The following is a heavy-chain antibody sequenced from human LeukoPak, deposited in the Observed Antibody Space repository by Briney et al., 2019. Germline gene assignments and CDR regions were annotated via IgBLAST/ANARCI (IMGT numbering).Heavy chain of an antibody. Sequence: SVKVSCKASGGTFSSYAISWVRQAPGQGLEWMGGIIPIFGTANYAQKFQGRVTITADESTSTAYMELSSLRSEDTAVYYCAHYHYRYQLSPYNWFDPWGQGTLVTVSS. V-gene: IGHV1-69*01. CDR3: AHYHYRYQLSPYNWFDP. J-gene: IGHJ5*02. CDR1: GGTFSSYA. D-gene: IGHD2-2*01. CDR2: IIPIFGTA.